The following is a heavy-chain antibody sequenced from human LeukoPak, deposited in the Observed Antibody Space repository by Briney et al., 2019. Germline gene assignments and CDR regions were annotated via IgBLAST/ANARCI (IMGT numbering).Heavy chain of an antibody. CDR1: GFTFSSYS. V-gene: IGHV3-21*01. Sequence: GGSLRLSCAASGFTFSSYSMNWVRQAPGKGLEWVSSISSTSAYIYYADSVRGRFTISRDNAKNSLDLQMNSLRVEDTAVYYCARDFSRVVVAATYFYWGQGTLVTVSS. D-gene: IGHD2-15*01. CDR3: ARDFSRVVVAATYFY. CDR2: ISSTSAYI. J-gene: IGHJ4*02.